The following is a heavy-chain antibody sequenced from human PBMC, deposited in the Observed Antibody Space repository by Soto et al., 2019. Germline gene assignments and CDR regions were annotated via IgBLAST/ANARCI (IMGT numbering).Heavy chain of an antibody. J-gene: IGHJ5*02. CDR1: GFTFSSYA. D-gene: IGHD3-10*01. Sequence: PGGSLRLSCAASGFTFSSYAMHWVRQAPGKGLEWVSFISYDGSNKYYADSVKGRFTISRDNSKNTLYLQMNSLRAEDTAVYYCARVEDLRVRGTYNWFDPWGQGTLVTVSS. CDR2: ISYDGSNK. CDR3: ARVEDLRVRGTYNWFDP. V-gene: IGHV3-30-3*01.